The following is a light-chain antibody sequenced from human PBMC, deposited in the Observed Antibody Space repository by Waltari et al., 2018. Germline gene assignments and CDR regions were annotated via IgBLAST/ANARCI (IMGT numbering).Light chain of an antibody. J-gene: IGKJ4*01. Sequence: DIQMTQSPSTLSASVGDRLTITCRASQSISHWLAWYQQKPGKAPKLLIAKASSLEKEVPSRFSGSGSGTEFTLTITNLQPYEFATFYCQRYDDYPPTFGGGTKVEIK. CDR2: KAS. V-gene: IGKV1-5*03. CDR3: QRYDDYPPT. CDR1: QSISHW.